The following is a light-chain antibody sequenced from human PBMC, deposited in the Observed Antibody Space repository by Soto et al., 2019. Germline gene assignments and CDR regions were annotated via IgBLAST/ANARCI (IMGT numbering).Light chain of an antibody. CDR2: DVN. Sequence: QPVLTQPRSVSGSPGQSVTISCTGTSSDVGGYNYVSWYQQHPGKAPKLMIYDVNKRPSGISSLFSGSKSGNTASLTISALQTEDEADYYCRSATSSSTLFGTGTKVTVL. CDR3: RSATSSSTL. J-gene: IGLJ1*01. CDR1: SSDVGGYNY. V-gene: IGLV2-11*01.